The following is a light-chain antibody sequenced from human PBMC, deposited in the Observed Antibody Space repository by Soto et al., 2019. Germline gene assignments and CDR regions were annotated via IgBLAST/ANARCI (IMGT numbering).Light chain of an antibody. CDR2: TTS. CDR3: QQSFTIPYT. Sequence: DIQMTQSPSSLSASVGDRITITCRASQTIAMYVNWFQQKPGKAPKPLIYTTSSLQSGVPPRFSGSGSETDFTLTISRLQPEDSATYYCQQSFTIPYTFGQGTKLEIK. CDR1: QTIAMY. V-gene: IGKV1-39*01. J-gene: IGKJ2*01.